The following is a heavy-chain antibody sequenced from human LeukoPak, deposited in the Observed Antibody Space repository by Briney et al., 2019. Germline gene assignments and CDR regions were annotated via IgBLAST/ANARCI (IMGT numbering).Heavy chain of an antibody. V-gene: IGHV1-2*02. CDR3: ARGNEDLDY. J-gene: IGHJ4*02. D-gene: IGHD1-1*01. CDR1: GYTFTSYY. Sequence: GASVKVSCKASGYTFTSYYMHWVRQAPGQGLEWMGIINPSGGSTNYAQKFQGRVTMTRDTSISTAYMELSRLRSDDTAVYYCARGNEDLDYWGQGTLVTVSS. CDR2: INPSGGST.